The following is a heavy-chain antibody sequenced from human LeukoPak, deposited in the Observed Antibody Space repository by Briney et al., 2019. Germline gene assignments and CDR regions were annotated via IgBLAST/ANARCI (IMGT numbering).Heavy chain of an antibody. CDR2: IYYSGST. CDR3: ARDDRDGYNSYYFDY. CDR1: GGSISSGGYY. J-gene: IGHJ4*02. Sequence: SETLSLTCTVSGGSISSGGYYWSWIRQHPGKGLEWIGYIYYSGSTYYNPSLKRRVTISVDTSKNQFSLKLSSVTAADTAVYYCARDDRDGYNSYYFDYWGQGTLVTVSS. D-gene: IGHD5-24*01. V-gene: IGHV4-31*03.